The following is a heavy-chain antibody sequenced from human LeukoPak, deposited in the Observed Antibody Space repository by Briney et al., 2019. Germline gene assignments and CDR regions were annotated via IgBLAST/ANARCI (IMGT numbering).Heavy chain of an antibody. Sequence: PSETLSLTCTVSGGSISSYYWSWIRQPPGKGLEWIGYIYSSGSTNYNPSLKSRVTISVDTSKNQFSLKLSSVTAADTAVYYCARGSDYDPFDPWGQGTLVTVSS. J-gene: IGHJ5*02. D-gene: IGHD3-16*01. CDR2: IYSSGST. CDR3: ARGSDYDPFDP. V-gene: IGHV4-59*01. CDR1: GGSISSYY.